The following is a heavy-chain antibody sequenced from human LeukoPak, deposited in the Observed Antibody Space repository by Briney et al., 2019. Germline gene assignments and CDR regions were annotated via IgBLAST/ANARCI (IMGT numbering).Heavy chain of an antibody. CDR1: GFTFNNYG. Sequence: GGFLRLSCAASGFTFNNYGMHWVRQAPGKGLEWVAVVSFNGTNKYYADSVKGRFTISRDNSKNTLYLQMDSLRAEDTAVYYCAKDRIVGYCSGTSCYGVDYWGQGTLVTVSS. J-gene: IGHJ4*02. CDR3: AKDRIVGYCSGTSCYGVDY. CDR2: VSFNGTNK. D-gene: IGHD2-2*01. V-gene: IGHV3-30*18.